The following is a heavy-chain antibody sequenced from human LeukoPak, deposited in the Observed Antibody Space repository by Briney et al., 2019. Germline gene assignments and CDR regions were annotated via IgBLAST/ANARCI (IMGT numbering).Heavy chain of an antibody. J-gene: IGHJ4*02. CDR3: AREYYDYVWGSYRYFDY. Sequence: PSETLSLTCTVSGYSISSGYYWGWIRQPPEKGLEWIGSIYHSGSTYYNPSLKSRVTISVDTSKNQFSLKLSSVTAADTAVYYCAREYYDYVWGSYRYFDYWGQGTLVTVSS. D-gene: IGHD3-16*02. CDR2: IYHSGST. V-gene: IGHV4-38-2*02. CDR1: GYSISSGYY.